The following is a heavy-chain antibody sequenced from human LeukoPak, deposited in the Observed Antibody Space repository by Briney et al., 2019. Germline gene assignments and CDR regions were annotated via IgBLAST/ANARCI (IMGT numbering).Heavy chain of an antibody. CDR3: ARLGIYLPFDY. CDR2: IYYSGST. D-gene: IGHD7-27*01. V-gene: IGHV4-39*01. J-gene: IGHJ4*02. Sequence: PSETLSLTCTVSGGSISSSSYYWGWIRQPPGKGLEWIGSIYYSGSTYYNPSLKSRVTISVDTSKNQFSLKLSSVTAAGTAVYYCARLGIYLPFDYWGQGTLVTVSS. CDR1: GGSISSSSYY.